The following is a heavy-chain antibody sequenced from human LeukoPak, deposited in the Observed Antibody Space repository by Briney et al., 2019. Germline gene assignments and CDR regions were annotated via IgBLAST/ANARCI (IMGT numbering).Heavy chain of an antibody. CDR3: SSLDYDSSDERRFDI. J-gene: IGHJ3*02. CDR1: GFTFSGSA. V-gene: IGHV3-73*01. Sequence: GGSLKLSCAASGFTFSGSAMHWVRQASGKGLEWVGRISTKTNSYATAYAASVKGRFTISRDDSKNTAYLQMNSLKTEDTAVYYCSSLDYDSSDERRFDIWGQGTMVTVSS. D-gene: IGHD3-22*01. CDR2: ISTKTNSYAT.